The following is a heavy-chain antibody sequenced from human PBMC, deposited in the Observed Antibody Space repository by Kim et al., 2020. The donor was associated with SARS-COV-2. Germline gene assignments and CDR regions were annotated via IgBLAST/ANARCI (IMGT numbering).Heavy chain of an antibody. Sequence: SETLSLTCTVSGDSISSSGYYWGWIRQPPGKGLEWIGSIFYSGSTYYNPSLKSRVTISVDTSKNQFSLKLSSVTAADTAVYYCARLYSRGKQPFDYWGQGTLVPVSS. D-gene: IGHD2-15*01. CDR1: GDSISSSGYY. J-gene: IGHJ4*02. CDR3: ARLYSRGKQPFDY. V-gene: IGHV4-39*01. CDR2: IFYSGST.